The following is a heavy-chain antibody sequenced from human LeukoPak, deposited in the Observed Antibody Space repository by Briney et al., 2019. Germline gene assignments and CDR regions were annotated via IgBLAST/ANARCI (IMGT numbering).Heavy chain of an antibody. V-gene: IGHV1-2*02. J-gene: IGHJ6*03. CDR3: ARGDLVLLGYMDV. CDR2: INPNSGGT. CDR1: GYTFIRYY. Sequence: ASVKVSCKASGYTFIRYYMYWVRQAPGQGLEWMGIINPNSGGTNYAQKFQGRVTMTRDTSISTAYMELSRLRSDDTAVYYCARGDLVLLGYMDVWGKGTTVTVSS. D-gene: IGHD2/OR15-2a*01.